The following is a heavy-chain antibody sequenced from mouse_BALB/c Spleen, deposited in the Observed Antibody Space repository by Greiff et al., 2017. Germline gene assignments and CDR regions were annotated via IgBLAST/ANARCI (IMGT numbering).Heavy chain of an antibody. CDR1: GYTFTSYY. CDR3: ARRRDYDGAWFAY. Sequence: QVQLQQSGAELVKPGASVKLSCKASGYTFTSYYMYWVKQRPGQGLEWIGEINPSNGGTNYNEKFKGKATLTADKSSSTAYMQLSSLTSDDSAVYFCARRRDYDGAWFAYWGQGTLVTVSA. J-gene: IGHJ3*01. V-gene: IGHV1-53*01. CDR2: INPSNGGT. D-gene: IGHD2-4*01.